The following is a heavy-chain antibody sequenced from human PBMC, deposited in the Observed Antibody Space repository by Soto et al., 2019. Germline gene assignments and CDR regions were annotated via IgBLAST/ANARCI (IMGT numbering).Heavy chain of an antibody. Sequence: ASVKVSCKASGYTFTGYYMHWVRQAPGQGLEWMGWINPNSGGTNYAQKFQGRVTMTRDTSISTAYMELSRLRSDDTAVYYCARDLVLRAAGYYYVMDVPCQGTTVTGSS. J-gene: IGHJ6*02. CDR3: ARDLVLRAAGYYYVMDV. D-gene: IGHD3-10*01. CDR1: GYTFTGYY. CDR2: INPNSGGT. V-gene: IGHV1-2*02.